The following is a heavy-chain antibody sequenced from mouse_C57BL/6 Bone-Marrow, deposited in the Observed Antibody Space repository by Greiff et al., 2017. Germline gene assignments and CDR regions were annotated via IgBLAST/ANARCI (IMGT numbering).Heavy chain of an antibody. V-gene: IGHV14-4*01. CDR1: GFNIKDDY. D-gene: IGHD2-4*01. CDR3: TTWVGDYAGGY. J-gene: IGHJ4*01. Sequence: EVQLVESGAELVRPGASVKLSCTASGFNIKDDYMHWVKQRPEQGLEWIGWIDPENGDTEYASKFQGKATITADTSSNTAYLQRSSLTSEDTAVYYCTTWVGDYAGGYWGQGTSVTVSS. CDR2: IDPENGDT.